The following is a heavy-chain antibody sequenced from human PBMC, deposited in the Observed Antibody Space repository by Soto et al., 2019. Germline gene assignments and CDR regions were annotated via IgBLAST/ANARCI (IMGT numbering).Heavy chain of an antibody. V-gene: IGHV4-31*03. CDR2: IYYSGST. J-gene: IGHJ4*02. D-gene: IGHD3-22*01. CDR3: ARALSVINSCFVY. Sequence: PSETLPLTCTFSDGYLSRDAHYWSWIRQHPGKDLKWNGYIYYSGSTYYNPSLKNRVTISVDTSNNQFSLKLSTVTAADTAVYYCARALSVINSCFVYWCQGTLVTVFS. CDR1: DGYLSRDAHY.